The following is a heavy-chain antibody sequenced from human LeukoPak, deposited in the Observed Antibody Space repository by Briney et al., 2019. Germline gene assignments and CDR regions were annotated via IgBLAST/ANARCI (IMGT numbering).Heavy chain of an antibody. V-gene: IGHV3-30*02. D-gene: IGHD3-22*01. CDR2: IRYDGSNK. CDR3: AFYYDSSGYYHDY. J-gene: IGHJ4*02. CDR1: GFTFDDYG. Sequence: PGGSLRLSCAASGFTFDDYGMHWVRQAPGKGLEWVAFIRYDGSNKYYADSVKGRFTISRDNAKNSLYLQMNSLRAEDTAVYYCAFYYDSSGYYHDYWGQGTLVTVSS.